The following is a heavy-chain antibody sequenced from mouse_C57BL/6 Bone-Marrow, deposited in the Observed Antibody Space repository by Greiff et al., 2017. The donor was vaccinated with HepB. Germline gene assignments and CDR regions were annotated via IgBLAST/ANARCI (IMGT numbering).Heavy chain of an antibody. CDR3: ARGDSSGPYWWFDV. J-gene: IGHJ1*03. CDR1: GYTFTDYN. Sequence: VQLKQSGPELVKPGASVKIPCKASGYTFTDYNMDWVKQSHGKSLEWIGDINPNNGGTIYNQKFKGKATLTVDKSSSTAYMELRSLTSEDTAVYYCARGDSSGPYWWFDVWGTGTPVTVSS. V-gene: IGHV1-18*01. CDR2: INPNNGGT. D-gene: IGHD3-2*02.